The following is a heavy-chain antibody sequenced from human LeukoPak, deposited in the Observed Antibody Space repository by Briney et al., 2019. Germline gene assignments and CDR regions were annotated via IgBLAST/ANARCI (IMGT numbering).Heavy chain of an antibody. Sequence: GGSLRLSCAASGFTFSSYGMHWVRQAPGKGLEWVAFIRYDGSNKYYADSVKGRFTTSRDNSKNTLYLQMNSLRAEDTAVYYCAAGLVTPLVSGYWGQGTLVTVSS. J-gene: IGHJ4*02. V-gene: IGHV3-30*02. CDR1: GFTFSSYG. D-gene: IGHD4-11*01. CDR3: AAGLVTPLVSGY. CDR2: IRYDGSNK.